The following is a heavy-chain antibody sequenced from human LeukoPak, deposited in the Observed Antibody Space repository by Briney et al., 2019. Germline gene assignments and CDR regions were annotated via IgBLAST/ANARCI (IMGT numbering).Heavy chain of an antibody. CDR2: ISAYNGDT. CDR3: ARTCPLLYCSSSFFDP. V-gene: IGHV1-18*01. D-gene: IGHD2-2*01. CDR1: GGTFSSYA. Sequence: GASVKVSCKASGGTFSSYAISWVRQAPGQGLEWMGWISAYNGDTKSAPMFQGRVTMTTDTPTTTAYMDLRSLRSDDTAVYYCARTCPLLYCSSSFFDPWGRGTLVTVSS. J-gene: IGHJ5*02.